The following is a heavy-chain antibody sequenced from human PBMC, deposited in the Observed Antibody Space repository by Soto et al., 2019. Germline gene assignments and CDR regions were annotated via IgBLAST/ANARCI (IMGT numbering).Heavy chain of an antibody. V-gene: IGHV1-2*02. CDR3: ARPYRTSNSCHNLFDS. Sequence: ASVKVSCKASGYIFTGYYINWVRQAPGQGLEWMGWINPNSGDTNYAQKFQGRVTMTTDTSISTAYMELSRLTSGDTAVYYCARPYRTSNSCHNLFDSWGQGTLVTVSS. D-gene: IGHD2-2*01. CDR1: GYIFTGYY. J-gene: IGHJ5*01. CDR2: INPNSGDT.